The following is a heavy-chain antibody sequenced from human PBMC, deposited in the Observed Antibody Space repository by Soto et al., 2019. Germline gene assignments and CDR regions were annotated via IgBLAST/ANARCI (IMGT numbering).Heavy chain of an antibody. J-gene: IGHJ5*02. Sequence: EVQLLESGGGLVQPGGSLRLSCAASGFTFSTYAMPWVRQALGKGVEWVSGISGSGGSTYYADSVKGRFTISSDNSKNTLYLKMNSLRAEDTALYYCAKRPLATVFGVAGNRFDPWGQGTLVTVSS. CDR2: ISGSGGST. V-gene: IGHV3-23*01. CDR3: AKRPLATVFGVAGNRFDP. D-gene: IGHD3-3*01. CDR1: GFTFSTYA.